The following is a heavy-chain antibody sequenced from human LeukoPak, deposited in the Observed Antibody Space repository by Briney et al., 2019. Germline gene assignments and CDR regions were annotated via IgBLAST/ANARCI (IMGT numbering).Heavy chain of an antibody. V-gene: IGHV3-15*01. Sequence: NPGGSLRLSCAASGFIFSNAWMSWVRQAPGKGLEWVGRIKSKPDGGTTDYAAPVKGRFTISRDDSKTTLYLQMNSLKTENTAVYYCTTDSRAVTGSTFDYWGQGTLVTVSS. CDR2: IKSKPDGGTT. J-gene: IGHJ4*02. CDR3: TTDSRAVTGSTFDY. CDR1: GFIFSNAW. D-gene: IGHD3-10*01.